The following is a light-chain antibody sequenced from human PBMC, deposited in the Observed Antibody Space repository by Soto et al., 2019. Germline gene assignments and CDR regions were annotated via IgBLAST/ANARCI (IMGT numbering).Light chain of an antibody. CDR2: DVS. J-gene: IGLJ1*01. CDR1: SSDVGGYNY. CDR3: RSYTSSSTYV. Sequence: QSALTQPASVSGSPGQSITISCTGTSSDVGGYNYVSWYQQHPGKAPKLMIYDVSNRPSGVSNRLSGSKSGNKASLTISGLQAEDEADYYCRSYTSSSTYVFGTGTKLTVL. V-gene: IGLV2-14*01.